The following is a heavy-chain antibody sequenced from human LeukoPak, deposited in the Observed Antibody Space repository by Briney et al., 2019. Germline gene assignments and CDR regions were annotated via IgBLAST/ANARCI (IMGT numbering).Heavy chain of an antibody. CDR3: AKAGTRYYYYYGMDV. CDR1: GFSFSSYW. CDR2: ISGSGGST. D-gene: IGHD1-1*01. J-gene: IGHJ6*02. Sequence: GGSLRLSCVGSGFSFSSYWMTWVRQAPGKGLEWVSAISGSGGSTYYADSVKGRFTISRDNSKNTLYLQMNSLRAEDTAVYYCAKAGTRYYYYYGMDVWGQGTTVTVSS. V-gene: IGHV3-23*01.